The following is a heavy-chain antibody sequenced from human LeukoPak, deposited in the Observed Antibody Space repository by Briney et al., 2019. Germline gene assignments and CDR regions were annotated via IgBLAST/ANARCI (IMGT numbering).Heavy chain of an antibody. CDR1: GFNFANYG. V-gene: IGHV3-23*01. CDR3: AKRALDIVVVPAAPYYFDY. CDR2: ISGSGGST. D-gene: IGHD2-2*01. J-gene: IGHJ4*02. Sequence: GGSLRLSCSTFGFNFANYGVSWFRQAPGQGLGWVSAISGSGGSTYYADSVKGRFTISRDNSKNTLYLQMNSLRAEDTAVYYCAKRALDIVVVPAAPYYFDYWGQGTLVTVSS.